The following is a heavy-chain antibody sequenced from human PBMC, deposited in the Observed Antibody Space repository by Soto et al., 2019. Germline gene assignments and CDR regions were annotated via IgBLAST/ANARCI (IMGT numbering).Heavy chain of an antibody. D-gene: IGHD3-10*01. V-gene: IGHV3-7*01. CDR3: AREVGLDYYGSGSYYNGYYYYMDV. J-gene: IGHJ6*03. Sequence: GGSLRLSCAASGFTFSSYWMSWVRQAPGKGLEWVANIKQDGSEKYYVDSVKGRFTISGDNAKNSLYLQMNSLRAEDTAVYYCAREVGLDYYGSGSYYNGYYYYMDVWGKGTTVTVSS. CDR2: IKQDGSEK. CDR1: GFTFSSYW.